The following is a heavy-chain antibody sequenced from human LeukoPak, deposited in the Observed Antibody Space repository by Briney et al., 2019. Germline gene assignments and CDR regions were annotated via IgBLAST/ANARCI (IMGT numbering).Heavy chain of an antibody. D-gene: IGHD2/OR15-2a*01. CDR2: MNPNSGNT. CDR1: SYTFTNYA. Sequence: ASVKVSCKASSYTFTNYAFTWVRQAPGQGLEWMGWMNPNSGNTGYAQKFQGRVTMTRNTSISTAYMELSSLRSEDTAVYYCARGSMYMDVWGKGTTVTISS. CDR3: ARGSMYMDV. V-gene: IGHV1-8*02. J-gene: IGHJ6*03.